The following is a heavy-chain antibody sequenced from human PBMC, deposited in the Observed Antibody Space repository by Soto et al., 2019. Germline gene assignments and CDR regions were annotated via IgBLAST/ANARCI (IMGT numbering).Heavy chain of an antibody. CDR2: ISHDGNNK. D-gene: IGHD1-26*01. CDR1: GFTFSSYV. CDR3: ARDDEGGSDCDLGY. J-gene: IGHJ4*02. Sequence: QVQLVESGGGVVQPGRSLRLSCAASGFTFSSYVMHWVRQTPGRGLGWVAFISHDGNNKYYADSVKGRFTISRDNSENTLYLQMDSLRAEDTAVDYCARDDEGGSDCDLGYWGQGTLVTVSS. V-gene: IGHV3-30-3*01.